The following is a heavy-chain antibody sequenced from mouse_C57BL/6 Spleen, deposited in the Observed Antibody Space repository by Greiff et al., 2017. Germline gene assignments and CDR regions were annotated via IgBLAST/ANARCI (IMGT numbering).Heavy chain of an antibody. J-gene: IGHJ2*01. V-gene: IGHV5-17*01. Sequence: EVQRVESGGGLVKPGGSLKLSCAASGFTFSDYGMHWVRQAPEQGLEWVAYISSGSSTIYYADTVKGRFTISRDNAKNTLFLQMTSLRSEDTAMYYCARDDYHLDDWGQGTTLTVAS. CDR1: GFTFSDYG. CDR3: ARDDYHLDD. D-gene: IGHD2-4*01. CDR2: ISSGSSTI.